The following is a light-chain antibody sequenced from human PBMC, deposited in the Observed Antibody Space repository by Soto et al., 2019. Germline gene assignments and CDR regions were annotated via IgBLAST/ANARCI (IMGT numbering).Light chain of an antibody. V-gene: IGKV3-11*01. J-gene: IGKJ3*01. CDR3: QQRSNWPPT. CDR1: QFVSSR. CDR2: DTS. Sequence: DIVVTQSPATLSASPGERVTLSCRASQFVSSRLAWYQQRPGQVPRLLIYDTSTRAPGIPARFSGSGSGTDFTLTISSLEPEDFAVYYCQQRSNWPPTFGPGTKVDIK.